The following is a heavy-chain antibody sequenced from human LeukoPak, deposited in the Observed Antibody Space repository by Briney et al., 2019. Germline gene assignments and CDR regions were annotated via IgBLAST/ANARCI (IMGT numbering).Heavy chain of an antibody. CDR2: ISSAGDST. D-gene: IGHD3-10*01. V-gene: IGHV3-23*01. CDR3: ADFGSGSYIFDY. CDR1: EFTFSTYA. J-gene: IGHJ4*02. Sequence: GGSLRLSCVASEFTFSTYAMSWVRQAPGKGPEWVSGISSAGDSTFYADSVKGRFTISRDNSKNTLYLQMNYVRVEDTAIYYYADFGSGSYIFDYWGQGTLVTVSS.